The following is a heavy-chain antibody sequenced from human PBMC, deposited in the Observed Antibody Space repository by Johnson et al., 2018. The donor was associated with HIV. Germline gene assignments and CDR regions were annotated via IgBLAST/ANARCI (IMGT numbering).Heavy chain of an antibody. CDR2: IRYDGSNK. D-gene: IGHD2-15*01. CDR3: AAPGFVGVVALEGDAFDI. CDR1: GFTFSSYG. Sequence: VQVVESGGGVVQPGGSLRLSCAASGFTFSSYGMHWVRQAPGKGLEWVAFIRYDGSNKYYADSVKGRFTISRDNSKKTLYLQMNSLRADDTAVYYCAAPGFVGVVALEGDAFDIWGQGTMVTVPS. J-gene: IGHJ3*02. V-gene: IGHV3-30*02.